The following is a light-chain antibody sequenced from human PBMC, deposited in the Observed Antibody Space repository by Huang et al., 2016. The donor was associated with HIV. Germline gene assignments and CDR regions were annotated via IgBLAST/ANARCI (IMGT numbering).Light chain of an antibody. V-gene: IGKV3-20*01. CDR1: QSVSSSY. CDR3: QQYGSYRRT. Sequence: DIVLTQSPGTLSLSPGERATLSCRASQSVSSSYLAWYQQKPGQAPRLLIYGASSRATGIPDRFSGSGSGTDFTLTISRLEPEDFAVYYCQQYGSYRRTFGQGTKVEIK. J-gene: IGKJ1*01. CDR2: GAS.